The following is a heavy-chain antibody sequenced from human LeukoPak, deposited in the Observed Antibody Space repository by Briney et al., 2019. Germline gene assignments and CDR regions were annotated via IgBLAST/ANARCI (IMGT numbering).Heavy chain of an antibody. D-gene: IGHD3-22*01. J-gene: IGHJ3*02. V-gene: IGHV3-23*01. CDR2: ISGSGGST. CDR1: GFTFSSYG. CDR3: AKGYYYDSSGYPDDAFDI. Sequence: GGTLRLSCAASGFTFSSYGMSWVRQAPGKGLEWVSAISGSGGSTYYADSVKGRFTISRDNSKSTLYLQMNSLRAEDTAVYYCAKGYYYDSSGYPDDAFDIWGQGTMVTVSS.